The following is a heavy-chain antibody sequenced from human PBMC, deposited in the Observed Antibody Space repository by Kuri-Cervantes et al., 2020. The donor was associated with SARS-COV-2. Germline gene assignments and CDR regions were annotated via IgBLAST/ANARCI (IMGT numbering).Heavy chain of an antibody. V-gene: IGHV3-30-3*01. Sequence: GESLKISCAASGFTFSSYAMHWVRQAPGKGLEWVAVISYDGSNKYYADSVKGRFTISRDNSKNTLYLQMNSLRAEDTAVYYCARDDLYSSGGNYYWGQGTLVTVSS. J-gene: IGHJ4*02. CDR1: GFTFSSYA. CDR3: ARDDLYSSGGNYY. CDR2: ISYDGSNK. D-gene: IGHD6-19*01.